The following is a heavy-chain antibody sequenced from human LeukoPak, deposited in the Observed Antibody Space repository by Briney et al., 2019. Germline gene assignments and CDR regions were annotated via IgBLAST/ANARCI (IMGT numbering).Heavy chain of an antibody. CDR1: GGSISSNTYY. CDR3: AGGITSSWYGDSPVYFDY. D-gene: IGHD6-13*01. Sequence: PSETLSLTCIVSGGSISSNTYYWAWIRQPPGKGLEWIGSFSYSGSTYYNPSLKSRVTILGDTSKNHFSLRLSSVTAADTAVYYCAGGITSSWYGDSPVYFDYWGQGTLGTVSS. CDR2: FSYSGST. J-gene: IGHJ4*02. V-gene: IGHV4-39*07.